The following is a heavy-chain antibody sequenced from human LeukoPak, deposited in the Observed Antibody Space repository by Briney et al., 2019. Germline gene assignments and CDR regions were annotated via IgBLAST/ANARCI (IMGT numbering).Heavy chain of an antibody. CDR3: ARLPRIMITFGGVN. CDR1: GGSISSGDYY. V-gene: IGHV4-39*01. J-gene: IGHJ4*02. D-gene: IGHD3-16*01. CDR2: IYYSGST. Sequence: SQTLSLTCTVSGGSISSGDYYWGWIRQPPGKGLEWIGSIYYSGSTYYNPSLKSRVTISVDTSKNQFSLKLSSVTAADTAVYYCARLPRIMITFGGVNWGQGTLVTVSS.